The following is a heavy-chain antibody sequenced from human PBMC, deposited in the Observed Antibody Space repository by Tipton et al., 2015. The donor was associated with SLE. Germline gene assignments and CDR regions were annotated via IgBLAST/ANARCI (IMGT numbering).Heavy chain of an antibody. CDR1: GETFRGFY. CDR3: ARGAPLGFDY. CDR2: IYHIGRT. J-gene: IGHJ4*02. V-gene: IGHV4-34*01. Sequence: TLSLTCAVYGETFRGFYWGWIRQPPGKGLEWVGSIYHIGRTTYNPSLKSRVTMSVDTSKNQFSLRLSSVTAADTAVYYCARGAPLGFDYWGQGTLVTVSS.